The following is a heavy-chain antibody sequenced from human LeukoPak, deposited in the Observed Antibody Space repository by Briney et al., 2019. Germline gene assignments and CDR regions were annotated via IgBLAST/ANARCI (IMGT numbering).Heavy chain of an antibody. CDR3: ASSNSSSYPDY. CDR1: GGSFSGYY. Sequence: SETLSLTCAVYGGSFSGYYWSWIRQPPGKGLEWIGEINHSGSTNYNPSLKSRVTISVDTSKNQFSLKLSSVTAADTAVYYCASSNSSSYPDYWGQGTLVTVSS. J-gene: IGHJ4*02. D-gene: IGHD6-6*01. V-gene: IGHV4-34*01. CDR2: INHSGST.